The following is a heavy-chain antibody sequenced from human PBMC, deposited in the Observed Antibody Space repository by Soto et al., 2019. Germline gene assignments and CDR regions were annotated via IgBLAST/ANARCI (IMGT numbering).Heavy chain of an antibody. CDR3: TKGPSRAYSGSSRYSDS. CDR2: TSSSGGAT. D-gene: IGHD6-6*01. CDR1: GFTFSDYA. Sequence: EVQLLESGGGLEQPGGCLRLSCAASGFTFSDYAMTWVRQGPGKGLEWISSTSSSGGATYYADSVKDRFTISRDNSKNTVYLQMNSLKAEDTAVYYCTKGPSRAYSGSSRYSDSWGQGALVTVSS. V-gene: IGHV3-23*01. J-gene: IGHJ4*02.